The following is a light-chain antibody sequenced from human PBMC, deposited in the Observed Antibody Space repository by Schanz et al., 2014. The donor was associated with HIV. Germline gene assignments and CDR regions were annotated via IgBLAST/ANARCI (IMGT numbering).Light chain of an antibody. Sequence: NFMLTQPHSVSESPGKTVTISCTRSSGSIARNYVQWYQQPPGSAPTTVIYEDNQRPSGVPDRFSGSIDSSSNSASLTISGLKTEDEADYYCQSYDSSNHWVFGGGTKLTVL. CDR1: SGSIARNY. CDR3: QSYDSSNHWV. J-gene: IGLJ3*02. CDR2: EDN. V-gene: IGLV6-57*04.